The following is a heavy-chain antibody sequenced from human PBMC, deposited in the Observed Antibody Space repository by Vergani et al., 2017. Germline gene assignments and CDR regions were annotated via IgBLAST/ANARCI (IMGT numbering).Heavy chain of an antibody. CDR3: ARSIGYCTSCSWRPYYFDL. V-gene: IGHV1-46*02. Sequence: QVQLVQSGAAVKKPGASAKVSCTASGYIFKNYYMHWLRLAPGQGFQWMGVVNFVTGAATSPQKFEGRITMTRDTSTATFYMDLSSLKYEDTAIYYCARSIGYCTSCSWRPYYFDLWGQGALVTVSS. CDR2: VNFVTGAA. J-gene: IGHJ4*02. CDR1: GYIFKNYY. D-gene: IGHD2-15*01.